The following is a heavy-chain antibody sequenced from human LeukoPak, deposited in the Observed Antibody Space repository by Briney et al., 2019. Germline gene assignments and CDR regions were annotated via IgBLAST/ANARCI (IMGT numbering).Heavy chain of an antibody. CDR2: ISSSSYI. J-gene: IGHJ4*02. D-gene: IGHD5-24*01. CDR1: GFTFSTYS. Sequence: GGSLRRSCAASGFTFSTYSMNWVRQAPGKGLEWVSSISSSSYIYYADSVKGRFTVSRDNAKNSLYLQMNSLRAEDTAVYYCAKSGYNRFDYWGQGTLVTVSS. CDR3: AKSGYNRFDY. V-gene: IGHV3-21*04.